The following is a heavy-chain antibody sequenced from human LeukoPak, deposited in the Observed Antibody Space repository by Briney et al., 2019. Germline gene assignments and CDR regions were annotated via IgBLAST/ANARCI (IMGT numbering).Heavy chain of an antibody. CDR3: AKHKAVGANSEYFDF. J-gene: IGHJ4*02. D-gene: IGHD1-26*01. V-gene: IGHV4-39*01. CDR1: GDSISSSPYY. CDR2: MGSNGNT. Sequence: IPSETLSLTCTVSGDSISSSPYYWGWIRQPPGKGLEWIASMGSNGNTYYTASFKSRATISIDTSKNQFSLKLTSVTAADTAVYYCAKHKAVGANSEYFDFWGQGTLVTVSS.